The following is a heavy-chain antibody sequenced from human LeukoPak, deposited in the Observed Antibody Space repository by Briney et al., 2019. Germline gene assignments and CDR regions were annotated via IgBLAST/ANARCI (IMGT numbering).Heavy chain of an antibody. D-gene: IGHD1-7*01. CDR2: ISAYNGNT. CDR1: GYTFTSYG. CDR3: ARDHTDRTLDY. J-gene: IGHJ4*02. Sequence: ASVKVSCKASGYTFTSYGISWVRQAPGQGREGMGWISAYNGNTNYAQKLQGRVTMTTDTSTSTAYMELRSLRSDDTAVYYCARDHTDRTLDYWGQGPLVTVSS. V-gene: IGHV1-18*01.